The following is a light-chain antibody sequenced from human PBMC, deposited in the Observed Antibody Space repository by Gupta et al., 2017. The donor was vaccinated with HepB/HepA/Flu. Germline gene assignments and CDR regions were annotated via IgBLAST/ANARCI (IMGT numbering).Light chain of an antibody. V-gene: IGKV1-39*01. CDR2: YAS. CDR3: QQTYTTPIT. Sequence: DIQMTQSPSSLSASLGDRVTITCQASQSITTFLVWYQHKPGKAPKLLIYYASSLQSGVSSRFSGSGSGTDFTLTISSLQPEDFATYYCQQTYTTPITFGQVTRLESK. J-gene: IGKJ5*01. CDR1: QSITTF.